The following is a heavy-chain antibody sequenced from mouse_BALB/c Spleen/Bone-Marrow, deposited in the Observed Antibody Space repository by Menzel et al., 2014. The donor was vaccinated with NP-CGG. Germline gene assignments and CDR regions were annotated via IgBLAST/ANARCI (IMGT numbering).Heavy chain of an antibody. Sequence: VQLQQSGAELVRPGASVKLSCKASGYTYTSYWINWVKQRPGQGLEWIGNIYPSDSYTNYNQKFKDMATLTVDKSSSTAYMHLSSPTSEDSAVYYCTREGYYGSSYVDYWGQGATLTVSS. CDR2: IYPSDSYT. CDR1: GYTYTSYW. J-gene: IGHJ2*01. CDR3: TREGYYGSSYVDY. D-gene: IGHD1-1*01. V-gene: IGHV1-69*02.